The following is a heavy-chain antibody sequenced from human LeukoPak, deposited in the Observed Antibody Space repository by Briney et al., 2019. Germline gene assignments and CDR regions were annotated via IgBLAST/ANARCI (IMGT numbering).Heavy chain of an antibody. CDR3: ARADILTGAFDY. V-gene: IGHV1-3*01. J-gene: IGHJ4*02. Sequence: ASVKVSCKASGYTFTSYAMHWVRQAPGQRPEWMGWINAGNGNTKYSQKFQSRVTITRDTSASTAYMELSSLRFEDTAVYYCARADILTGAFDYWGQGTLVTVSS. D-gene: IGHD3-9*01. CDR2: INAGNGNT. CDR1: GYTFTSYA.